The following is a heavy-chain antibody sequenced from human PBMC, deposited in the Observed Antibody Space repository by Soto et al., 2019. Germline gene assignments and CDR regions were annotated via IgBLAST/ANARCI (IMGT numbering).Heavy chain of an antibody. D-gene: IGHD2-8*01. CDR3: ARQRLGYCTNGVCYHGFDP. V-gene: IGHV4-39*01. CDR2: IYYSGST. Sequence: SETLSLTCTVSGGSISSSSYYWGWIRQPPGKGLEWIGSIYYSGSTYYNPSLKSRVTISVDTSKNQFSLKLSSVTAADTAVYYCARQRLGYCTNGVCYHGFDPWGQGTLVTVSS. CDR1: GGSISSSSYY. J-gene: IGHJ5*02.